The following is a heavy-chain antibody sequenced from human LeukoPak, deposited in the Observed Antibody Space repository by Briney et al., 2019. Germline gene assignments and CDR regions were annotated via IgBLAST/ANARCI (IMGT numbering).Heavy chain of an antibody. V-gene: IGHV1-18*01. CDR1: GYTFTTYG. CDR2: ISAYNGNT. J-gene: IGHJ4*02. D-gene: IGHD3-10*01. Sequence: ASVKVSCKASGYTFTTYGISWVRQAPGQGLEWMGWISAYNGNTNYAQKLQGRVTMTTDTSTSTAYMELRSLRSDDTAVYYCAKMSGVVWFGELRLPFDSWGQGTVVTVSS. CDR3: AKMSGVVWFGELRLPFDS.